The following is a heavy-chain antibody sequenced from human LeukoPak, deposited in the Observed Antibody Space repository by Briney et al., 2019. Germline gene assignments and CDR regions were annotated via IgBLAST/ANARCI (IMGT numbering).Heavy chain of an antibody. CDR3: TRLGGYYYYYFDY. CDR1: GFTFGDYA. V-gene: IGHV3-49*04. Sequence: PGGSLRLSCTASGFTFGDYAMSWVRQAPGKGLEWVGFIRSKAYGGTTEYAASVKGRFTISRDDSKSIAYPQMNSLKTEDTAVYYCTRLGGYYYYYFDYWGQGTLVTVPS. D-gene: IGHD3-22*01. J-gene: IGHJ4*02. CDR2: IRSKAYGGTT.